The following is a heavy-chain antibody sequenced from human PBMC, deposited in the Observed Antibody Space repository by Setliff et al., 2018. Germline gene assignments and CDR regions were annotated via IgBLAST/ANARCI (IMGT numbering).Heavy chain of an antibody. CDR3: ARDRKEVVISPSQAAFDI. Sequence: CKASGGTFTNYGVSWVRQAPGQGLEWMGGTIPLFGTTDYAQKFHGRVTIITDESTSTAYMELSSLRSDDTAVYYCARDRKEVVISPSQAAFDIWGQGTMVTVSS. V-gene: IGHV1-69*05. D-gene: IGHD3-22*01. CDR2: TIPLFGTT. CDR1: GGTFTNYG. J-gene: IGHJ3*02.